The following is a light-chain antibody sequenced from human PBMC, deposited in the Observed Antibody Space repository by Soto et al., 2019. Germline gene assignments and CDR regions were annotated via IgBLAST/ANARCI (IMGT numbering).Light chain of an antibody. V-gene: IGLV1-47*01. Sequence: QSVLTQPPSASGTPGQTVTISCSGRSSNIGSNYVYWYQQLPGTAPRLLMYRAAQRPSGVPDRFSGSKSGTSASLAISGLRSEDEAEYFCAAWDDTLSGLVFGGGTQRTVL. J-gene: IGLJ3*02. CDR2: RAA. CDR1: SSNIGSNY. CDR3: AAWDDTLSGLV.